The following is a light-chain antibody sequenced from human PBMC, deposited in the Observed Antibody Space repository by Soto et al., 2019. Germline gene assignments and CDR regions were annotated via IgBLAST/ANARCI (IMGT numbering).Light chain of an antibody. CDR3: QQYNNWPYT. CDR2: GAS. Sequence: EIVMTQSPATLSVSPGERATLSCRASQSVSSNLAWYQQKPGQAPRLLIYGASTRATGIPARFSGSRYGTEFTLTISSLQYEDFAVYYCQQYNNWPYTFGQGTKLEIK. J-gene: IGKJ2*01. CDR1: QSVSSN. V-gene: IGKV3-15*01.